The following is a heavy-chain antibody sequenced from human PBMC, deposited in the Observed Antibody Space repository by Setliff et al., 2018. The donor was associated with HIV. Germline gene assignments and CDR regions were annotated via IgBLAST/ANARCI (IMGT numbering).Heavy chain of an antibody. CDR1: GFSFSSYA. Sequence: GGSLRLSCAANGFSFSSYAMSWVRQAPGKGLEWVSGIGGSGGSTYYADSVKGRFTISREKSKSTLYLQMNSLRAEDTAVYYCAKKTAAYTSGSWLHYWGQGTLVTVSS. D-gene: IGHD3-10*01. J-gene: IGHJ4*02. V-gene: IGHV3-23*01. CDR3: AKKTAAYTSGSWLHY. CDR2: IGGSGGST.